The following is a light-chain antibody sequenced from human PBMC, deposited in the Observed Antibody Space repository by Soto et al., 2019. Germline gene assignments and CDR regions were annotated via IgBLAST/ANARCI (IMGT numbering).Light chain of an antibody. J-gene: IGKJ2*02. Sequence: IPMTQSPSTLSASVGDRVSITCRTSQSIGSRLAWYQQKPGKAPKLLIYEASNLESGVPSRFSGSESGTEFTLTISSLQPDDFATYYCQQFHSYPCTFGQGTRLDIK. CDR3: QQFHSYPCT. CDR2: EAS. CDR1: QSIGSR. V-gene: IGKV1-5*03.